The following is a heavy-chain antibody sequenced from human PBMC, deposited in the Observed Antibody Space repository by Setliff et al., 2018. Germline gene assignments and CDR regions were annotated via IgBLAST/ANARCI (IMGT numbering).Heavy chain of an antibody. CDR1: GGSIGSHN. J-gene: IGHJ4*02. CDR2: IYTSGDT. CDR3: ARDRVIVGAGRRGYYFDY. V-gene: IGHV4-4*07. Sequence: PSETLSLTCTVSGGSIGSHNWIWVRQPAGKGLEWIGRIYTSGDTNYNPYLKSRVTMSVDTSKNQISLKLNSVTAADTAVYYCARDRVIVGAGRRGYYFDYWGQGTLVTVSS. D-gene: IGHD1-26*01.